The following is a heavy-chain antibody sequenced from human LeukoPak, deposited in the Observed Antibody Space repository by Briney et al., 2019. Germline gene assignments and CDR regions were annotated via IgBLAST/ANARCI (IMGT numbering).Heavy chain of an antibody. CDR1: GFTFSSYA. J-gene: IGHJ3*02. Sequence: GGSLRLSCAASGFTFSSYAMRWVRQAPGKGLEWVSAISGSGGSTYYADSVKGRFTISRDNSKNSLYLQMNSLRAEDTALYYCARVGGGGNSDAFDIWGPGTMVTVSS. V-gene: IGHV3-23*01. D-gene: IGHD4-23*01. CDR3: ARVGGGGNSDAFDI. CDR2: ISGSGGST.